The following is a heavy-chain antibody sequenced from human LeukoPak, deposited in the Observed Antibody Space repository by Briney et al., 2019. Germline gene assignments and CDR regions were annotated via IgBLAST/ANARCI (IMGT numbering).Heavy chain of an antibody. J-gene: IGHJ4*02. CDR3: ARAVVVAATHSDFDY. CDR2: MNPNSGNT. D-gene: IGHD2-15*01. V-gene: IGHV1-8*01. CDR1: GYTFTSYD. Sequence: ASVKVSCKASGYTFTSYDINWVRQATGQGLEWMGWMNPNSGNTGYAQKFQGRVTITADESTSTAYMELSSLRSEDTAVYYCARAVVVAATHSDFDYWGQGTLVTVSS.